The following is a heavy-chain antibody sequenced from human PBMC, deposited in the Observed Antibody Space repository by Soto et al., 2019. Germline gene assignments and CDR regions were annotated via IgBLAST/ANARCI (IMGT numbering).Heavy chain of an antibody. CDR2: ISWNSGSI. D-gene: IGHD6-19*01. J-gene: IGHJ4*02. CDR3: AKDIWEGQQWLVHQRDY. Sequence: EVQLVESGGGLVQPGRSLRLSCAASGFTFDDYAMQWVRQAPGQGLEWVSGISWNSGSIGYADSVKGRFTISRDNAKNSLYLQMNSLRAEDTAWYYCAKDIWEGQQWLVHQRDYWGQGTLVTVSS. CDR1: GFTFDDYA. V-gene: IGHV3-9*01.